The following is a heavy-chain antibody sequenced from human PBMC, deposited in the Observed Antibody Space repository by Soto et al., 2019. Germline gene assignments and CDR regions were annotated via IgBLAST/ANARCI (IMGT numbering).Heavy chain of an antibody. D-gene: IGHD3-22*01. V-gene: IGHV1-69*12. J-gene: IGHJ3*02. CDR3: ASTNYDSSGDYVLHNRHHAFDI. CDR2: LIPIFGTA. CDR1: GGTFSSYA. Sequence: QVQLVQSVAEVKKPGSSVKVSCKASGGTFSSYAISWVRQAPGQGLEWMGGLIPIFGTANYAQKFQGRVTITADESTSTAYMELSSLRSADTAVSYCASTNYDSSGDYVLHNRHHAFDIWCQGTMVTVSS.